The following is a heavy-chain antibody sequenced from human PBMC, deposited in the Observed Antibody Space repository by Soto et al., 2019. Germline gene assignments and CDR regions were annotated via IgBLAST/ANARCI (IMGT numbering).Heavy chain of an antibody. D-gene: IGHD4-17*01. V-gene: IGHV4-39*01. CDR3: ATHPPYGPLDH. J-gene: IGHJ4*02. CDR2: IYYSENT. CDR1: GFSISSSSNH. Sequence: SETLSLTCPVSGFSISSSSNHWGWIRQPPGKGPEWIGNIYYSENTYYNPSLKSRVTISVDTSKNQFSLRLTSVTAADTAVYYCATHPPYGPLDHWGQGTLVTVSS.